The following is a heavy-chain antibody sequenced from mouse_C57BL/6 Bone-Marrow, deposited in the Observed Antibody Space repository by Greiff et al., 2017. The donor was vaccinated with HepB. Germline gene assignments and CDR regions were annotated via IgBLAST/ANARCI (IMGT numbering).Heavy chain of an antibody. V-gene: IGHV1-82*01. J-gene: IGHJ3*01. Sequence: VQLQQSGPELVKPGASVKISCKASGYAFSSSWMNWVKQRPGKGLEWIGRIYPGDGDTNYNGKFKGKATLTADKSSSTAYMQLSSLTSEDSAVYFCVKDGSSLPWCAYWGQGTLVTVSA. D-gene: IGHD1-1*01. CDR2: IYPGDGDT. CDR1: GYAFSSSW. CDR3: VKDGSSLPWCAY.